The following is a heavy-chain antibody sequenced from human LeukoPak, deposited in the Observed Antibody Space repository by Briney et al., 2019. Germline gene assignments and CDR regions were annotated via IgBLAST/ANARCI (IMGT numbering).Heavy chain of an antibody. CDR3: AREGVYSPDGSGYHRHAFDV. CDR2: FDPEDGET. Sequence: ASVKVSCKVSGYTLTELSMHWVRQAPGKGLEWMGGFDPEDGETIYAQKFQGRVTMTEDTSTDTAYMELSSLRSDDTAVYYCAREGVYSPDGSGYHRHAFDVWGKGTVVIVSS. V-gene: IGHV1-24*01. CDR1: GYTLTELS. D-gene: IGHD3-22*01. J-gene: IGHJ3*01.